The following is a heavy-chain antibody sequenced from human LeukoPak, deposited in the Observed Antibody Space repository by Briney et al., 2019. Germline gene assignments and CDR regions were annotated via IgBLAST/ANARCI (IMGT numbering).Heavy chain of an antibody. Sequence: GGSLRLSCAASGFTFSSYNMNWVRQAPGKGLEWVSSITSDSRYMYYADSVKGRFTISRDNAKNSLYLQMNSLRAEDAALYFCARVHSSWYYYNGEYYFDYWGQGTLVTVSS. D-gene: IGHD6-13*01. CDR3: ARVHSSWYYYNGEYYFDY. CDR1: GFTFSSYN. CDR2: ITSDSRYM. J-gene: IGHJ4*02. V-gene: IGHV3-21*01.